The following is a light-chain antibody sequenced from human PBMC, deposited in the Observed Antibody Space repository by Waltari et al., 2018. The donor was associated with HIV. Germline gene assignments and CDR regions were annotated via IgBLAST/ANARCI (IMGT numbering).Light chain of an antibody. Sequence: SVLTQPPSASGTPGQRVTISCSGSTSTVGGNSVFLYQHLPGTAPKLLIHRTKQRLVGVPDRFSGSPVGTSASVAISGLRAEDEAEYYCVVWDDTLRGVIFGGGTKVAVL. CDR3: VVWDDTLRGVI. J-gene: IGLJ2*01. CDR2: RTK. CDR1: TSTVGGNS. V-gene: IGLV1-47*01.